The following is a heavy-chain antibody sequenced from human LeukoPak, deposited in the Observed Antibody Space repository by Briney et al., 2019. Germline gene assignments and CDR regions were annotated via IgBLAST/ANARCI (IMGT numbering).Heavy chain of an antibody. Sequence: PSETLPLTCTVSGGSISSYYWSWIRQPPGKGLEWIGYIYYSGSTNYNPSLKSRATISVDTSKNQFSLKLSSVTAADTAVYYCARGGSYFDYWGQGTLVTVSS. CDR1: GGSISSYY. D-gene: IGHD3-10*01. J-gene: IGHJ4*02. CDR2: IYYSGST. CDR3: ARGGSYFDY. V-gene: IGHV4-59*01.